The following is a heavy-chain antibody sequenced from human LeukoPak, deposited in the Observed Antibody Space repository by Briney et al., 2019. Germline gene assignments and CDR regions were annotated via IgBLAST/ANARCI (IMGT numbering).Heavy chain of an antibody. Sequence: GGSLRLSCAASGFTFSSYAMSWVRQAPGKGLEWVSAISGSGGSTYYADSVKGRFTISRDNSKNTLYLQMNSLRAEDTAVYYCAKRAVGIAAARTPYYFDYWGQGTLVTVSS. J-gene: IGHJ4*02. D-gene: IGHD6-13*01. V-gene: IGHV3-23*01. CDR3: AKRAVGIAAARTPYYFDY. CDR2: ISGSGGST. CDR1: GFTFSSYA.